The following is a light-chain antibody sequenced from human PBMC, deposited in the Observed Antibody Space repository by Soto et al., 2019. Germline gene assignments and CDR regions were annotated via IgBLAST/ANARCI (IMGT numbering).Light chain of an antibody. CDR2: DAV. CDR3: QHRSNWPRLT. Sequence: ESELTQSPATLSLSPGERATLSCRASQSVSSFLVWYQQKPGQAPRLLIYDAVNRVTGIPARFSGSGSGTDFTLTISSLEPEDFAVYYCQHRSNWPRLTFGGGTKVDI. V-gene: IGKV3-11*01. CDR1: QSVSSF. J-gene: IGKJ4*01.